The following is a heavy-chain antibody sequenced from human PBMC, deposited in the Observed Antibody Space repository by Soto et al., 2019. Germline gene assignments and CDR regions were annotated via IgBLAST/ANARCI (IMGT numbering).Heavy chain of an antibody. CDR3: AREDSIIIPAVSDF. D-gene: IGHD2-2*01. V-gene: IGHV3-21*01. CDR2: ISKSDYT. Sequence: GGSLRLSCTVSGFAFNNYGINWVRQAPGKGLEWVSSISKSDYTYYSDSVKGRFTISRDNAKNSVSLQMSTLRVEDTAVYYCAREDSIIIPAVSDFWGQVTLVTVSS. CDR1: GFAFNNYG. J-gene: IGHJ4*02.